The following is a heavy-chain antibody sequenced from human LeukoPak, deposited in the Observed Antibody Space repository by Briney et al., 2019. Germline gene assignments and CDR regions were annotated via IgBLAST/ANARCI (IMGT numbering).Heavy chain of an antibody. V-gene: IGHV3-9*01. J-gene: IGHJ4*02. CDR3: AKSVGQQLGYFDY. D-gene: IGHD6-13*01. CDR2: ISWNSGSI. Sequence: GGSLRLSCAASGFTFYDYAMHWVRQAPGKGLEWVSGISWNSGSIGYADSVKGRFTISRDNAKNSLYLQMNSLRAEDTALYYCAKSVGQQLGYFDYWGQGTLVTVSS. CDR1: GFTFYDYA.